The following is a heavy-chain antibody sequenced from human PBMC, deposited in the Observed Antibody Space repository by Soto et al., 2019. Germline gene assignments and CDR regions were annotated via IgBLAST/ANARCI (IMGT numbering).Heavy chain of an antibody. Sequence: QVQLVESGGGVVQPGRSLRLSCAASGFTFSSYGMHWVRQAPGKGLEWVAVISYDGSNKYYADSVKGRFTISRDNSKNTLYLQMNSLRDEDTAVYYCSAVWGSLGWADYWGQGTLVTVSS. V-gene: IGHV3-30*03. J-gene: IGHJ4*02. CDR2: ISYDGSNK. CDR3: SAVWGSLGWADY. CDR1: GFTFSSYG. D-gene: IGHD3-16*01.